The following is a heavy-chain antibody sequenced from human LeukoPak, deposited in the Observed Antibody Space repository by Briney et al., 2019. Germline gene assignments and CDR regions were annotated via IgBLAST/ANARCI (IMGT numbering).Heavy chain of an antibody. Sequence: GGSLRLSCAASGFTFSSYSMNWVRQAPGKGLEWVSSISSSSSYIYYADSVKGRFTISRDNAKNSLYLQINSLRAEDTAVYYWARDPRAHIVGGLVQEWYFDYWGQGTLVTVSS. D-gene: IGHD2-15*01. CDR2: ISSSSSYI. J-gene: IGHJ4*02. V-gene: IGHV3-21*01. CDR3: ARDPRAHIVGGLVQEWYFDY. CDR1: GFTFSSYS.